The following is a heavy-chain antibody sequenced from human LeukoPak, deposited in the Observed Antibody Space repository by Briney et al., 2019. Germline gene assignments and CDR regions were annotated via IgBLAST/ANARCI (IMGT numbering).Heavy chain of an antibody. V-gene: IGHV4-39*01. CDR1: GGSISSSSYS. CDR2: IYYSGST. CDR3: ARQGALVTYYYDSSGYDQAALDY. Sequence: PSETLSLTCTASGGSISSSSYSWGWIRQPPGKGLEWIGSIYYSGSTYYNPSLKSRVTISVDTSKNQFSLKLSSVTAADTAVYYCARQGALVTYYYDSSGYDQAALDYWGQGTLVTVSS. D-gene: IGHD3-22*01. J-gene: IGHJ4*02.